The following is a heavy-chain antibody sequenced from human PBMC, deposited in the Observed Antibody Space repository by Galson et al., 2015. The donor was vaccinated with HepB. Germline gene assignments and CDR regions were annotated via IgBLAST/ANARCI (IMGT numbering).Heavy chain of an antibody. J-gene: IGHJ4*02. Sequence: SLRLSCAASGFTFSSYAMSWVRQAPGKGLEWVSAISGSGGSTYYADSVKGRFTISRDNSKNTLYLQMNSLRAEDTAVYYCAKAWQQQHYFDYWGQGTLVTVSS. V-gene: IGHV3-23*01. CDR2: ISGSGGST. D-gene: IGHD6-13*01. CDR3: AKAWQQQHYFDY. CDR1: GFTFSSYA.